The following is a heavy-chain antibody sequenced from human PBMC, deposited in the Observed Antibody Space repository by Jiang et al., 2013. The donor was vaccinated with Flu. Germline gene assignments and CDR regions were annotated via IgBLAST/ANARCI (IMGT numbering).Heavy chain of an antibody. J-gene: IGHJ4*02. CDR3: TRDLVRDIILIPATYFDY. D-gene: IGHD2-2*01. V-gene: IGHV3-49*03. CDR1: GFSFGDYA. Sequence: QLVESGGGLVQPGRSLRLSCTASGFSFGDYAVSWLRQAPGKGLEWVGFIRNKLYRGTTDYAASVKGRFTISRDDSIGIAYLQMSSLKTEDTAVYYCTRDLVRDIILIPATYFDYWGQGALVTVSS. CDR2: IRNKLYRGTT.